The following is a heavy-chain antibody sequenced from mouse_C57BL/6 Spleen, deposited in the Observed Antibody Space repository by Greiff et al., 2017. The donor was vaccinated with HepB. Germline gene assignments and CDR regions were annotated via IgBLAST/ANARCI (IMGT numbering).Heavy chain of an antibody. CDR1: GYAFSSSW. D-gene: IGHD4-1*01. CDR3: AANIYYVDY. Sequence: VQLQQSGPELVKPGASVKISCKASGYAFSSSWMNWVKQRPGKGLEWIGRIYPGDGDTNYNGKFKGKATLTADKSSSTAYMQLSSLTSEDSAVYFCAANIYYVDYWGQGTTLTVSS. V-gene: IGHV1-82*01. J-gene: IGHJ2*01. CDR2: IYPGDGDT.